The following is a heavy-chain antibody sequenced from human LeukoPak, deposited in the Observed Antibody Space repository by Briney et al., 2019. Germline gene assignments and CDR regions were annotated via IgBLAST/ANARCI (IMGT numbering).Heavy chain of an antibody. CDR1: GGSISSSSYY. CDR2: IYYSGST. CDR3: AIGGICSGGSCYLGIDY. Sequence: SETLSLTCTVSGGSISSSSYYWGWLRQPPGKGLERIGSIYYSGSTYYNPSLKSRVVISVDTSKNQFSLKLSSVTAADTAVYYCAIGGICSGGSCYLGIDYWGQGTLVTVSS. J-gene: IGHJ4*02. V-gene: IGHV4-39*01. D-gene: IGHD2-15*01.